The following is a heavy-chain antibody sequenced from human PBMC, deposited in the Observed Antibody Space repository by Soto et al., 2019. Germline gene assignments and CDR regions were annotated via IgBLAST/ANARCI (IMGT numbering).Heavy chain of an antibody. Sequence: GEALTISCQPSGFSFTTYWIAWVRQMPAQALEWVGVITPGDFDFDTRYSPSSQAQVTISAHRSTSTAYLQLRRLKTSETAMYYCAGHGRFCYCYCGLDLWGKVTRVTVSS. CDR3: AGHGRFCYCYCGLDL. V-gene: IGHV5-51*01. CDR1: GFSFTTYW. D-gene: IGHD3-3*01. CDR2: ITPGDFDFDT. J-gene: IGHJ6*04.